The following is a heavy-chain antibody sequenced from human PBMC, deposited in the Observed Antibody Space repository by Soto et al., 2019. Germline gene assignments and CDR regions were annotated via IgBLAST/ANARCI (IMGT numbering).Heavy chain of an antibody. Sequence: QVQLQESGPGLVKPSQTLSLTCTVSGGSISSGGYYWSWIRQHPGKGLEWIGYIYYSGSTYYNPSLKSRVTISVDTSKNQFSLKLSSVTAADTAVYYCARAQYIVVVPAATCDAFDIWGQGTMVTVSS. CDR1: GGSISSGGYY. CDR2: IYYSGST. D-gene: IGHD2-2*01. V-gene: IGHV4-31*03. CDR3: ARAQYIVVVPAATCDAFDI. J-gene: IGHJ3*02.